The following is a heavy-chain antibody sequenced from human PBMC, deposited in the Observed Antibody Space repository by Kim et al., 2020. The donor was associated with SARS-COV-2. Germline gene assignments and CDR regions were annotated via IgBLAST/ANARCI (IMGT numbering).Heavy chain of an antibody. CDR1: GFSFSAYW. CDR3: ARDDNPSDGTNWYDAFGL. J-gene: IGHJ3*01. D-gene: IGHD6-13*01. V-gene: IGHV3-7*03. CDR2: IKGDGNKE. Sequence: GGSLRLSCAASGFSFSAYWMTWVRQAPGKGLEWVANIKGDGNKENYVDSVKGRFTISRDNAKSSLYLQMNSLRAEDTAVYYCARDDNPSDGTNWYDAFGLWGQGTVVTVSS.